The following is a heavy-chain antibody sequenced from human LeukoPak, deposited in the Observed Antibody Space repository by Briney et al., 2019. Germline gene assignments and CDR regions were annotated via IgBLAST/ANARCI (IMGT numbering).Heavy chain of an antibody. CDR1: GFTFSNNY. J-gene: IGHJ4*02. CDR3: LQRGFDY. CDR2: IKKDGGEK. D-gene: IGHD3-16*01. V-gene: IGHV3-7*01. Sequence: GGSLRLSCAASGFTFSNNYMTWVRQAPGKGLEWVANIKKDGGEKHYVDSVEGRFTISRDNAKNSLYLQMNSLRVEDTAVYYCLQRGFDYWGQGALVTVSS.